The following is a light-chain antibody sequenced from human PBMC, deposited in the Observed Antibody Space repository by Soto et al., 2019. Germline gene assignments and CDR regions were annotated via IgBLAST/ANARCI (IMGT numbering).Light chain of an antibody. J-gene: IGKJ3*01. CDR3: QKYSSVPV. CDR2: AAS. Sequence: DIQMTQSPTSLSASVGDRVTITCRASQGISNCVAGYQQKPGKAPKLLIYAASTLQSGVPSRFSGSGSGTDFTLTINSLQPEDVATYSCQKYSSVPVFGPGTKVEIK. CDR1: QGISNC. V-gene: IGKV1-27*01.